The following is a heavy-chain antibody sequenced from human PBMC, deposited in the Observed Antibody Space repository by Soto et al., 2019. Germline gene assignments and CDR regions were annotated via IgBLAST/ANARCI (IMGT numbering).Heavy chain of an antibody. J-gene: IGHJ4*02. D-gene: IGHD5-12*01. CDR1: GFTFSSYW. CDR2: IKQDGSEK. CDR3: TRDRADGYNYF. Sequence: GGSLRLSCAASGFTFSSYWMSWVRQAPGKGLEWVANIKQDGSEKYYVDSVKGRFTISRDNAKNSLYLQMNSLRAEDTAVYYCTRDRADGYNYFWGQGTLVTVSS. V-gene: IGHV3-7*03.